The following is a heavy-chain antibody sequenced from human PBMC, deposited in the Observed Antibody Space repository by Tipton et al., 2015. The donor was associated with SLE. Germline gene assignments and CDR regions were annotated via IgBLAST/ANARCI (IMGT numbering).Heavy chain of an antibody. CDR2: IYSGGIST. Sequence: SLRLSCAASGFTFSSFAMGWVRQASGKGLEWVSFIYSGGISTYYADSVKGRFTISRDNSKNTLYLQMNNLRAEDTAVYYCAKATRGVVIAFPYFHHWGQGTLVTVSS. CDR3: AKATRGVVIAFPYFHH. D-gene: IGHD2-21*01. J-gene: IGHJ1*01. CDR1: GFTFSSFA. V-gene: IGHV3-23*03.